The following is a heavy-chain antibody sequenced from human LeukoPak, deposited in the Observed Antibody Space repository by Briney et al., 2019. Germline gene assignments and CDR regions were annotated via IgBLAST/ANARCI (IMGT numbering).Heavy chain of an antibody. D-gene: IGHD1-1*01. Sequence: GGSLRLSCAASGFTFSSYGMSWVRQAPGKGLEWVSAISGSGGSIGYADSVKGRFTISRDNAKNSLYLQMNSLRGEDTALYYCARGGLIQRHAFDIWGQGTMVTVSS. CDR3: ARGGLIQRHAFDI. CDR1: GFTFSSYG. V-gene: IGHV3-20*04. J-gene: IGHJ3*02. CDR2: ISGSGGSI.